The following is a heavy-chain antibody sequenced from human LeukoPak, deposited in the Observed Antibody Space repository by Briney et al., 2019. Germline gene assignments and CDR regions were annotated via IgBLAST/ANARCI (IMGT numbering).Heavy chain of an antibody. D-gene: IGHD3/OR15-3a*01. V-gene: IGHV3-7*01. CDR1: GFTFSSYW. J-gene: IGHJ4*02. Sequence: GGSLRLSCAASGFTFSSYWMSWVRQAPGKGLEWVANIKQDGSEEYYVDSVKGRFTISRDNAKNSLYLQMNSLRAEDTAVYYCARDGLGSAFDYWGQGTLVTVSS. CDR3: ARDGLGSAFDY. CDR2: IKQDGSEE.